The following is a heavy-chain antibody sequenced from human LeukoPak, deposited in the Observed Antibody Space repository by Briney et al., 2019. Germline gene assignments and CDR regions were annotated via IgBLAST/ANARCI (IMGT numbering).Heavy chain of an antibody. V-gene: IGHV1-2*02. CDR1: GYTFTGYY. D-gene: IGHD3-22*01. J-gene: IGHJ5*02. CDR3: ARDQYYYDSSSYRGWFDP. CDR2: INPNSGDT. Sequence: ASVKVSCKASGYTFTGYYIHWVRQAPGQGLEWMGWINPNSGDTNYAQKFQGRVTMTRDTSISTAYMELSSLTSDDTAVYYCARDQYYYDSSSYRGWFDPWGQGTLVTVSS.